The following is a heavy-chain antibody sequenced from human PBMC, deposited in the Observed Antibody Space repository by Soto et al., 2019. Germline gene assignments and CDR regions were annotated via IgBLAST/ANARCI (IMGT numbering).Heavy chain of an antibody. CDR2: IIPIFGTA. V-gene: IGHV1-69*13. CDR3: ATRGRGFVVVTGYYYYGMDV. D-gene: IGHD2-21*02. J-gene: IGHJ6*02. Sequence: SVKVSCKASGGTFSSYAISWVRQAPGQGLEWMGGIIPIFGTANYAQKFQGRVTITADESTSTAYMELSSLRSEDTAVYYCATRGRGFVVVTGYYYYGMDVWGQGTTVTVSS. CDR1: GGTFSSYA.